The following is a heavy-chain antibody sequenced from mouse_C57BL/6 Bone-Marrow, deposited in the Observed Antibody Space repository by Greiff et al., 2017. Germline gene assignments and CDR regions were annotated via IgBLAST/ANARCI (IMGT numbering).Heavy chain of an antibody. D-gene: IGHD1-1*01. Sequence: VQLQQSGAELMKPGASVKLSCKATGYTFTGYWIEWVKQRPGHGLEWIGELLPGSGSTNYNEKFKGKATFTADTSSNTAYMQLSSLTTEDSAIYYCARERLDYYGSSYGFDYWGQGTTLTVSS. J-gene: IGHJ2*01. V-gene: IGHV1-9*01. CDR1: GYTFTGYW. CDR3: ARERLDYYGSSYGFDY. CDR2: LLPGSGST.